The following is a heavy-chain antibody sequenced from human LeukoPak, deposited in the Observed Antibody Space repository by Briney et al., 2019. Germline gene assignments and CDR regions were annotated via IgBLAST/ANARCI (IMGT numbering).Heavy chain of an antibody. CDR2: IYYSGST. J-gene: IGHJ4*02. D-gene: IGHD4-17*01. Sequence: PSETLSLTCTVSGGSISTYYWSWIRQPPGKGLEWIGSIYYSGSTYYNPSLKSRVTISVDTSKNQFSLRLSSVTAADTAVFYCARLEADDYGDRGSPGTPNAQSNWGQGTLVTVSS. CDR3: ARLEADDYGDRGSPGTPNAQSN. CDR1: GGSISTYY. V-gene: IGHV4-59*05.